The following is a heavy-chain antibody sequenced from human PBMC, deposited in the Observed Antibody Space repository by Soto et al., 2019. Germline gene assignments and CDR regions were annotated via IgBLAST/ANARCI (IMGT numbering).Heavy chain of an antibody. J-gene: IGHJ4*02. CDR1: GYTFTDYY. CDR2: INPNSGGT. Sequence: QVQLVQSGAEVKKPGASVKVSCKASGYTFTDYYMHWVRQAPGQGLEWMGWINPNSGGTNYAQKFQGRVTMTRDTSISTAYMELSRLRSDDTAVYYCAREGFYDTSAYSGEFLVYWGQGTLVSVST. V-gene: IGHV1-2*02. CDR3: AREGFYDTSAYSGEFLVY. D-gene: IGHD3-22*01.